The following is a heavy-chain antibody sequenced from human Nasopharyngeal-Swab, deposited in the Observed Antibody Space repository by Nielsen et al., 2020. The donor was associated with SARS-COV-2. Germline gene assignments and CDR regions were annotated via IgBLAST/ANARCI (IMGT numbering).Heavy chain of an antibody. D-gene: IGHD3-22*01. CDR3: ARDRYDSSGYGLGDY. CDR2: IWYDGSNK. J-gene: IGHJ4*02. CDR1: GFTFSSYG. Sequence: GGSLRLSCAASGFTFSSYGMHWVRQAPGKGLEWVAVIWYDGSNKYYADSVKGRFTISRDNSKNTLYLQMNSLRAEDTAVYYCARDRYDSSGYGLGDYWGQGTLVTVSS. V-gene: IGHV3-33*01.